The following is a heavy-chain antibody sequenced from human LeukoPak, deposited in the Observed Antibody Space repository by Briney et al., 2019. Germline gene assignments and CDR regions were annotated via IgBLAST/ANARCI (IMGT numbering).Heavy chain of an antibody. CDR3: ASRLAGYYYYYMDV. V-gene: IGHV4-4*02. Sequence: SETLSLTCAVSGGSISSSNWWSWVRQPPGKGLEWIGEIYHSGSTNYNPSLKSRVTISVDKSKNQFSLKLSSVTAADTAVYYCASRLAGYYYYYMDVWGKGTTVTVSS. CDR1: GGSISSSNW. CDR2: IYHSGST. J-gene: IGHJ6*03.